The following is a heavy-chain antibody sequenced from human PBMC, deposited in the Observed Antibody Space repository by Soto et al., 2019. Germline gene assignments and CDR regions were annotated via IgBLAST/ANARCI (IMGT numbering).Heavy chain of an antibody. CDR1: GASMNSYH. J-gene: IGHJ5*02. CDR2: IHSSGST. CDR3: ARDQGVAAAGITWFDP. V-gene: IGHV4-4*07. Sequence: SETLSLTCTVSGASMNSYHWSWIRQHAGKGLEWIGHIHSSGSTNYNPSLKSRVTMSVDTSKNQFSLRLMSLTAADTAVYYCARDQGVAAAGITWFDPWGQGSLVTVSS. D-gene: IGHD6-13*01.